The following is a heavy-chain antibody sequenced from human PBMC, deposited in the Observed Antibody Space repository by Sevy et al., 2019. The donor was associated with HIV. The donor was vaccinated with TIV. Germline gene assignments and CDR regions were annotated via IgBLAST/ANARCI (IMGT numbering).Heavy chain of an antibody. D-gene: IGHD2-15*01. CDR2: IWYDGSNK. J-gene: IGHJ3*02. V-gene: IGHV3-33*01. Sequence: GGSLRLSCAASGFTFSSYGMHWVRQAPGKGLEWVAVIWYDGSNKYYADSGKGRFTISRDNSKNTLYLQMNSLRAEDTAVYYCARDELLGGYCSGGSSYPYDAFDIWGQGTMVTVSS. CDR1: GFTFSSYG. CDR3: ARDELLGGYCSGGSSYPYDAFDI.